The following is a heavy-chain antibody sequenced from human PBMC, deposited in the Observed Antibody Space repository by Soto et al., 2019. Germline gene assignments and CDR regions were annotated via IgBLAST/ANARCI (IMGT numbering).Heavy chain of an antibody. J-gene: IGHJ6*02. Sequence: SETLSLTXAVYGGSFSGYYWSWIRQPPGKGLEWIGEINHSGSTNYNPSLKSRVTISVDTSKNQLSLKLSSVTAADTAVYYCARFTLIPYYYYGMDVWGQGTTVTVSS. V-gene: IGHV4-34*01. CDR2: INHSGST. CDR3: ARFTLIPYYYYGMDV. CDR1: GGSFSGYY.